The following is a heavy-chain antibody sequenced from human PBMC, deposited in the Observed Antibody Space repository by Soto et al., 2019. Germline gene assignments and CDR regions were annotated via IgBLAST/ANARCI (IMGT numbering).Heavy chain of an antibody. D-gene: IGHD3-22*01. CDR3: ARGHFDSRGYSNALDY. J-gene: IGHJ4*02. CDR1: GGSISSYY. CDR2: IYYNGRT. V-gene: IGHV4-59*01. Sequence: SQTLSLTCTVSGGSISSYYWSWIRQPPGKGLEWIGYIYYNGRTNYNPSLKSRVTISVDMSKNHVSLILKSVNIADSAIYYCARGHFDSRGYSNALDYWGQGIQVTVSS.